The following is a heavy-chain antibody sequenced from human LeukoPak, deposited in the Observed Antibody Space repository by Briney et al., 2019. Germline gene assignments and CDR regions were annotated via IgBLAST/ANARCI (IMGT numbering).Heavy chain of an antibody. CDR3: AGDGGKEVGYPGRNYYFDS. CDR2: IYSGGST. Sequence: GGSLRLSCAASGFTVSSNYMSWVRQAPGKGLEWGSDIYSGGSTYYAEAVQGRFTISRDNSKNTLYLQMNSPRAEDTAVVYCAGDGGKEVGYPGRNYYFDSWAREPWSPSPQ. D-gene: IGHD3-16*01. J-gene: IGHJ4*02. V-gene: IGHV3-53*05. CDR1: GFTVSSNY.